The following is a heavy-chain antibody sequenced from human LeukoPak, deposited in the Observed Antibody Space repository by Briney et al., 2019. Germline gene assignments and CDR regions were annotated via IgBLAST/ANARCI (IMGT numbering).Heavy chain of an antibody. Sequence: SQTLSLTCTVSGGSISSGSYYWSWIRQPAGKGLEWIGRIYTSGSTNYNPSLKSRVTISVDTSKNQFSLKLSSVTAADTAVYYCARHCRRVVPRDAFDIWGQGTMVTVSS. J-gene: IGHJ3*02. D-gene: IGHD2-21*01. CDR1: GGSISSGSYY. V-gene: IGHV4-61*02. CDR2: IYTSGST. CDR3: ARHCRRVVPRDAFDI.